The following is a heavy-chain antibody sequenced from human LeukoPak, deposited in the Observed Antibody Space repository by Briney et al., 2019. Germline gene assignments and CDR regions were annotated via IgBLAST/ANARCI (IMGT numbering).Heavy chain of an antibody. CDR2: ISSSSSYI. V-gene: IGHV3-21*01. CDR3: ARDEWIVGAPRTTNYFDY. Sequence: GGSLRLSCAASGFTFSSYSMNWVRQAPGKGLEWVSSISSSSSYIYYADSVKGRFTISRDNAKNSLYLQMNSLRAEDTAVYYCARDEWIVGAPRTTNYFDYWGRGTLVTVSS. CDR1: GFTFSSYS. J-gene: IGHJ4*02. D-gene: IGHD1-26*01.